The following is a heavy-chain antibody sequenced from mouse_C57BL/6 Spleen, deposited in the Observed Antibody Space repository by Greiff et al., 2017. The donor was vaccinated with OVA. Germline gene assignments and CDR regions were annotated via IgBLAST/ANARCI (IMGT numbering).Heavy chain of an antibody. J-gene: IGHJ2*01. D-gene: IGHD2-5*01. CDR1: GYSFTGYY. CDR3: ARSGAYYSNYDYFDD. Sequence: EVQLQQSGPELVKPGASVKISCKASGYSFTGYYMNWVKQSPEQSLEWIGEINPSTGGTTYNQKFKAKATLTVDKSSSTAYMQLKSLTSEDSAVYYCARSGAYYSNYDYFDDWGQGTTLTVSS. CDR2: INPSTGGT. V-gene: IGHV1-42*01.